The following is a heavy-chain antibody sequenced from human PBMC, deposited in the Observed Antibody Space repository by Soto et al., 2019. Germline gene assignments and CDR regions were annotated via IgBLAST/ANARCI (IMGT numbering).Heavy chain of an antibody. CDR1: VFSLSTSGVG. J-gene: IGHJ5*02. D-gene: IGHD2-15*01. CDR2: IYWDDDK. Sequence: SGPTLVNPTQTLTLTCTFSVFSLSTSGVGVGWIRQPPGKALEWLALIYWDDDKRYSPSLKSRLTITKDTSKNQVVLTMTNMDPVDTATYYCAHRRAYCSGGSCYSIWFDPWGQGTLVTVSS. CDR3: AHRRAYCSGGSCYSIWFDP. V-gene: IGHV2-5*02.